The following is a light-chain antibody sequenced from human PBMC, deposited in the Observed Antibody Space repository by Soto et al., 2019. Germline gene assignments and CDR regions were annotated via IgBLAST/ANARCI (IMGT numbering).Light chain of an antibody. CDR1: ESVLYSSNNKNY. J-gene: IGKJ1*01. V-gene: IGKV4-1*01. Sequence: DIVMTQSPDSLAVSLGERATINCKSSESVLYSSNNKNYLAWYQQKPGQPPKLLIYWASTRESGVPDRFSGSGSGTDFTLTISSLQAEDVSVYYSQQYYSTPWFGQGTKVEIQ. CDR3: QQYYSTPW. CDR2: WAS.